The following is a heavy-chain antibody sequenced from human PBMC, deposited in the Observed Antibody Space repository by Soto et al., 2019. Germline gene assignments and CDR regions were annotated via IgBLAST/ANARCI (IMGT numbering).Heavy chain of an antibody. V-gene: IGHV3-33*01. CDR2: IWYDGSNK. CDR3: ARDLSGDSYIDY. D-gene: IGHD2-21*02. J-gene: IGHJ4*02. CDR1: GFTFSGND. Sequence: GGSLRVSCEASGFTFSGNDMHWVRQAPGKGLEWVAVIWYDGSNKHYADSVRGRFTISRDTSKNTLYLQMNSLRAEDTAVYYCARDLSGDSYIDYWGQGTLVTVSS.